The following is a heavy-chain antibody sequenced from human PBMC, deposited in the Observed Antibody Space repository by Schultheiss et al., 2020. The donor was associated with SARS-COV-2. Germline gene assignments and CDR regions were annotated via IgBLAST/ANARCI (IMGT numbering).Heavy chain of an antibody. CDR1: GFTFSSYA. J-gene: IGHJ6*03. CDR3: ARAASVGSSRGYYMDV. Sequence: GGSLRLSCAAYGFTFSSYAMSWVRQAPGKGLEWVSAISGSGGSTYYADSVKGRFTISRDNSKNTLYLQMNSLRAEDTAVYYCARAASVGSSRGYYMDVWGKGTTVTVSS. D-gene: IGHD6-6*01. CDR2: ISGSGGST. V-gene: IGHV3-23*01.